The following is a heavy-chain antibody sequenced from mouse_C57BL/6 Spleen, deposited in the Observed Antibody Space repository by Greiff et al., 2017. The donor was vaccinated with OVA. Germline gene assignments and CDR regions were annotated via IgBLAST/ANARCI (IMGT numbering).Heavy chain of an antibody. V-gene: IGHV1-80*01. CDR3: ARSQLGCFDY. Sequence: QVQLKESGAELVKPGASVKISCKASGYAFSSYWMNWVKQRPGKGLEWIGQIYPGDGDTNYNGKFKGKATLTADKSSSTAYMQLSSLTSEDSAVYFCARSQLGCFDYWGQGTTLTVSS. D-gene: IGHD4-1*02. CDR2: IYPGDGDT. J-gene: IGHJ2*01. CDR1: GYAFSSYW.